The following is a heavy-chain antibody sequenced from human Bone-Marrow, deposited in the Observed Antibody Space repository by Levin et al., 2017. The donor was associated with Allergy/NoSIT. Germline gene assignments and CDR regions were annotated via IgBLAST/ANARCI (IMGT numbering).Heavy chain of an antibody. CDR3: ARGNYDFWSGNYHSFDY. J-gene: IGHJ4*02. CDR1: GYTFTNHW. Sequence: ASVKVSCKASGYTFTNHWIGWVRQVPGKGLEWMGVVYPTDSSATYGPSFQGQVTMSVDTSISTAYLQWSSLQASDTAIYYCARGNYDFWSGNYHSFDYWGQGTVLSVSS. D-gene: IGHD3-3*01. CDR2: VYPTDSSA. V-gene: IGHV5-51*01.